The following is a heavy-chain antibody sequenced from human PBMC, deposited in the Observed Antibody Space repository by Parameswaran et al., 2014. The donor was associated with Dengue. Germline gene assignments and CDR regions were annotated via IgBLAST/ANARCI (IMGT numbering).Heavy chain of an antibody. CDR3: ARIQGWSGHWNWFDP. Sequence: ARWIRQPPGKALEWLARIDWDDDKFYSTSLKTRLTISKDTSKSQVVLTMTNMDPVGTATYYCARIQGWSGHWNWFDPWGQGTLVTVSS. V-gene: IGHV2-70*04. D-gene: IGHD3-3*01. J-gene: IGHJ5*02. CDR2: IDWDDDK.